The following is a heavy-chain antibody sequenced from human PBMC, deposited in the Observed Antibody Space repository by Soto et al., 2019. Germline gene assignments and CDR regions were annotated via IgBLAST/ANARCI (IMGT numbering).Heavy chain of an antibody. D-gene: IGHD2-21*02. CDR3: ARGNTLGDCGGDCYQEDAFDI. J-gene: IGHJ3*02. CDR2: ISSSSSYI. V-gene: IGHV3-21*01. Sequence: GGSLRLSCAASGFTFSSYSMNWVRQAPGKGLEWVSSISSSSSYIYYADSVKGRFTISRDNAKNSLYLQMNSLRAEDTAVYYCARGNTLGDCGGDCYQEDAFDIWGQGTMVTVSS. CDR1: GFTFSSYS.